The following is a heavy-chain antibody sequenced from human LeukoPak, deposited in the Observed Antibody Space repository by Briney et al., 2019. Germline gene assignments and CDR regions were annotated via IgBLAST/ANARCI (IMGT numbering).Heavy chain of an antibody. Sequence: SETLSLTCTVSGGSVSGYYWSWIRQPPGKGLEWIAYIYYSGSTSYNPSLKSRVTISVDTSKNQFSLRLSSVTAADTAVYYCARRARWAQDFDYWGQRTLVTVSS. CDR3: ARRARWAQDFDY. CDR1: GGSVSGYY. D-gene: IGHD5-24*01. J-gene: IGHJ4*02. CDR2: IYYSGST. V-gene: IGHV4-59*08.